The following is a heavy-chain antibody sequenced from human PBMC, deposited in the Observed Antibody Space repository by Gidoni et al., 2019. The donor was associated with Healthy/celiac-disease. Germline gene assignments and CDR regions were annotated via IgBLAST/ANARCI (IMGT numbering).Heavy chain of an antibody. CDR2: ISSSSSYT. Sequence: QVKLVESGGGWVKPGGSLRLYCEDSRFTLSDYYMRWIRQAPGKGLEWVSYISSSSSYTNYADSVRVRFTISRDNAKNSLYLQMTSLRADDTAVYYCARDANSYCGGDCYNYYMDVCGKGTTVTVSS. CDR1: RFTLSDYY. D-gene: IGHD2-21*01. V-gene: IGHV3-11*05. J-gene: IGHJ6*03. CDR3: ARDANSYCGGDCYNYYMDV.